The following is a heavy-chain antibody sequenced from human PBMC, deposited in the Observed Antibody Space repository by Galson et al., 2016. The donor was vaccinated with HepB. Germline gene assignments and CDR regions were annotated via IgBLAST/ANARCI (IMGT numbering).Heavy chain of an antibody. V-gene: IGHV3-21*01. CDR3: ARDYCGNGENCFYP. CDR2: ISSSGRFI. Sequence: SLRLSCAASTFTFSNYSMNWVRQAPGKGLEWVSSISSSGRFIYYADSVKGRFTISRDNAKNSLYLQMNSLRAEDTAIYYCARDYCGNGENCFYPWGQGTLVTVSS. D-gene: IGHD2-21*01. CDR1: TFTFSNYS. J-gene: IGHJ5*02.